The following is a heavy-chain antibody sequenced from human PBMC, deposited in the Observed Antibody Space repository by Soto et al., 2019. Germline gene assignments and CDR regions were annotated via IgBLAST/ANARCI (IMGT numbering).Heavy chain of an antibody. CDR1: GFTVSNNY. D-gene: IGHD3-10*01. CDR3: GAHPGGGGY. V-gene: IGHV3-53*01. Sequence: EVQLVESGGGLILPGGSLRLSCAVSGFTVSNNYMSWVRQAPGKGLEGVSVIYSGGYTAYGDSVKGRFTISRDNSKNTQYLQKNTLEPDAPAVYYGGAHPGGGGYWGQGTLVTVSS. J-gene: IGHJ4*02. CDR2: IYSGGYT.